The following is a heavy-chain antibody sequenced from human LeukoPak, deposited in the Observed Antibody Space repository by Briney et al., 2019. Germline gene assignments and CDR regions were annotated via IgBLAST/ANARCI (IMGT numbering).Heavy chain of an antibody. CDR3: ARGTRRSGYNWFDP. Sequence: GASVKVSCKASGYTFTSYDINWVRQATGQGLEWMGWMNPNSGNTGYAQKFQGRVTMTRNTSISTAYMELSSLRSEDTAVYYCARGTRRSGYNWFDPWGQGTLVTVSS. CDR2: MNPNSGNT. J-gene: IGHJ5*02. V-gene: IGHV1-8*01. CDR1: GYTFTSYD.